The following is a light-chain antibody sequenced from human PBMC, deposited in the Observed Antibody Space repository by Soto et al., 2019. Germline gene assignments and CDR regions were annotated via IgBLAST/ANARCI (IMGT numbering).Light chain of an antibody. Sequence: DIQLTQSPSTLSASVGDRVTITCRASQSISSWLAWYQQKPGKAPKFLIYKTSNLESGVPSRFSGSGSGTEFTLTLSSLQPDDFATYYCQYYNNYCWTFVQGTKVEIK. J-gene: IGKJ1*01. V-gene: IGKV1-5*03. CDR1: QSISSW. CDR2: KTS. CDR3: QYYNNYCWT.